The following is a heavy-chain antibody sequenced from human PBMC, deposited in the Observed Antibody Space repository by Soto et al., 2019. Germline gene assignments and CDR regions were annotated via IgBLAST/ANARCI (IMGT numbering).Heavy chain of an antibody. V-gene: IGHV3-21*01. CDR3: AGPYDSVYY. CDR2: ISSRSDI. Sequence: GGSLRLSCVGSGFTFSTYSINWVRQAPGKGLEWVSSISSRSDIYYADSVKGRFTISRDNAKNSVSLQMNSLRAEDTAVYYCAGPYDSVYYWGQGTLVTVSS. D-gene: IGHD3-22*01. J-gene: IGHJ4*02. CDR1: GFTFSTYS.